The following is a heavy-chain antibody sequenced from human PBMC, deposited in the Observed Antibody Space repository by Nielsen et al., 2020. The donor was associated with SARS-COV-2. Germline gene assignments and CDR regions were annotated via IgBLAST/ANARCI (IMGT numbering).Heavy chain of an antibody. J-gene: IGHJ4*02. V-gene: IGHV5-10-1*01. CDR2: IDPSDSYT. Sequence: GESLKISCKGSGYSFTRYWISRVRQMPGKGLEWMGRIDPSDSYTNYSPSFQGHVTISADKSISTAYLQWSSLKASDTAMYYCARLGIAARRDLFDYWGQGTLVTVSS. CDR1: GYSFTRYW. D-gene: IGHD6-6*01. CDR3: ARLGIAARRDLFDY.